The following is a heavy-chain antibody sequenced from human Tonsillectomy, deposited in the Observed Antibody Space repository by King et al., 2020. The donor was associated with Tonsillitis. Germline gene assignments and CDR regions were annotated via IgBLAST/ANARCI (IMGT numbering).Heavy chain of an antibody. Sequence: VQLVESAAEVKKPGDSLKISCQGSGYSFSNYWIGWVRQMPGKGLELMGIIFPDDSDTRYSPSFQGQVTISADKSITTAYLQWSSLKASDTAIYYCARQSTYYYGSGSSFDYWGQGTLVTVSS. J-gene: IGHJ4*02. V-gene: IGHV5-51*01. CDR2: IFPDDSDT. CDR1: GYSFSNYW. CDR3: ARQSTYYYGSGSSFDY. D-gene: IGHD3-10*01.